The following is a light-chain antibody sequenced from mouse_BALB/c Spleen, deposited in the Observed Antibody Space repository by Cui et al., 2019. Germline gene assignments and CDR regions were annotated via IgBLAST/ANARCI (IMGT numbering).Light chain of an antibody. Sequence: ETTVTQSPASLSMAIGEKVTIRCITSTDFDDDMDWYQQKPGEPPKLLISEGNTLRPGVPSRFSSSGYGTDFVFTIENMLSEDVADYYCLQSDNLPFTFGSGTKLEIK. V-gene: IGKV17-121*01. CDR2: EGN. J-gene: IGKJ4*01. CDR3: LQSDNLPFT. CDR1: TDFDDD.